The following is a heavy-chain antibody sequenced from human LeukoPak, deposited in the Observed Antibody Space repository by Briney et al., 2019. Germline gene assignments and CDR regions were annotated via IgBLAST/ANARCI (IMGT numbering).Heavy chain of an antibody. CDR3: AKFDHTIYGSGSYAFDI. J-gene: IGHJ3*02. D-gene: IGHD3-10*01. CDR1: GFTFSSYG. V-gene: IGHV3-30*02. CDR2: IRYDGSNK. Sequence: GGSLRLSCAASGFTFSSYGMHWVRQAPGKGLEWVAFIRYDGSNKYYADSVKGRFTISRDNSKNTLYLQMNSLRAEDTAMYYCAKFDHTIYGSGSYAFDIWGQGTMVTVSS.